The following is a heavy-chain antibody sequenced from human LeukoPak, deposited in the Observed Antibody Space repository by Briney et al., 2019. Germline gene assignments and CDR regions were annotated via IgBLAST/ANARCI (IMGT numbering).Heavy chain of an antibody. CDR3: AKVTEYSSSSGTFDI. CDR1: GFTFSSYG. Sequence: AGGSLRLSCAASGFTFSSYGMSWVRQAPGKELEWVSAISGSGGSTYYADSVKGRFTISRDNSKNTLYLQMNSLRAEDTAVYYCAKVTEYSSSSGTFDIWGQGTMVTVSS. V-gene: IGHV3-23*01. J-gene: IGHJ3*02. D-gene: IGHD6-6*01. CDR2: ISGSGGST.